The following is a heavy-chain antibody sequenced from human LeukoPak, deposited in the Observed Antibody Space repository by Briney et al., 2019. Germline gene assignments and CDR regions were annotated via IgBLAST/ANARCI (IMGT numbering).Heavy chain of an antibody. CDR3: AREGYGDYDFDY. CDR2: ISSSSSYI. J-gene: IGHJ4*02. D-gene: IGHD4-17*01. Sequence: NPGGSLRLSCAASGFTFSSYSMNWVRQAPGKGLEWVSSISSSSSYIYYADSVKGRFTISRDNAKNSLYLQMNSLRAEDTAVYYCAREGYGDYDFDYWGQGTLVTVSS. V-gene: IGHV3-21*01. CDR1: GFTFSSYS.